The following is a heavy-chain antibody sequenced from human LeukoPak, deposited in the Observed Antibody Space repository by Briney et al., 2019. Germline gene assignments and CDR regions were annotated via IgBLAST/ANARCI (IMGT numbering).Heavy chain of an antibody. D-gene: IGHD5-12*01. CDR2: IYYSGST. CDR1: GGSISSGDYY. J-gene: IGHJ3*02. V-gene: IGHV4-30-4*01. CDR3: AREIFPSGYDYNRAFDI. Sequence: SQTLSLTCTVSGGSISSGDYYWSWIRQPPGKGLEWIGYIYYSGSTYYNPSLKSRVTISVDTSKNQFSLKLSSVTAADTAVYYCAREIFPSGYDYNRAFDIWGQGTMVTVSS.